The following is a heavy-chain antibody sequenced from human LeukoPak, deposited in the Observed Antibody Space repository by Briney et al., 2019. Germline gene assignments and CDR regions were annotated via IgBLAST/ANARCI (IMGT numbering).Heavy chain of an antibody. J-gene: IGHJ4*02. CDR1: GFTFSSYA. CDR2: ISYDGSNK. CDR3: ARCITMIVVVIALDY. Sequence: GGSLRLSCAASGFTFSSYAMHWVRQAPGKGLEWVAVISYDGSNKYYADSVKGRFTISRDNSNNTLYLQMNSLRAEDTAVYYCARCITMIVVVIALDYWGQGTLVTVSS. V-gene: IGHV3-30*04. D-gene: IGHD3-22*01.